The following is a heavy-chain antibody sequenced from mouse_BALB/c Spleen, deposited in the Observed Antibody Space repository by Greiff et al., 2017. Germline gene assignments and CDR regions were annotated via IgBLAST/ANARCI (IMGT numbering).Heavy chain of an antibody. CDR2: ISSGSSTI. Sequence: EVQGVESGGGLVQPGGSRKLSCAASGFTFSSFGMHWVRQAPEKGLEWVAYISSGSSTIYYADTVKGRFTISRDNPKNTLFLQMTSLRSEDTAMYYCARSDYYGSLDYWGQGTTLTVSS. V-gene: IGHV5-17*02. CDR3: ARSDYYGSLDY. D-gene: IGHD1-1*01. J-gene: IGHJ2*01. CDR1: GFTFSSFG.